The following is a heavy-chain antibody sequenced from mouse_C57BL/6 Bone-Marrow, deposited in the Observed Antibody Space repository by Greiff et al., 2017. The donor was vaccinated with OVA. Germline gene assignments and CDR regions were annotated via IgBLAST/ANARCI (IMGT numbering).Heavy chain of an antibody. CDR2: INPGSGGT. D-gene: IGHD2-4*01. V-gene: IGHV1-54*01. Sequence: QVQLQQSGAELVRPGTSVKVSCKASGYAFTNYLIEWVKQRPGQGLEWIGVINPGSGGTNYNEKFKGKATLTADKSSSTAYMQLSSLTSEDTAVYYCARSLMITRKYFDYWGQGTTLTVSS. CDR1: GYAFTNYL. CDR3: ARSLMITRKYFDY. J-gene: IGHJ2*01.